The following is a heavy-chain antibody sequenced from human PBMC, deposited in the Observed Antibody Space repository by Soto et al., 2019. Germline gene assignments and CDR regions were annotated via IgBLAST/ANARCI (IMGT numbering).Heavy chain of an antibody. CDR2: INAGNGNT. D-gene: IGHD2-8*01. J-gene: IGHJ5*02. Sequence: ASVKVSCKASGCTFTSYAMHWVRQAPGQRLEWMGWINAGNGNTKYSQKFQGRVTITRDTSASTAYMELSSLRSEDTAVYYCARARRGYCTNGVCLYNWFDPWGQGTLVTVSS. CDR1: GCTFTSYA. CDR3: ARARRGYCTNGVCLYNWFDP. V-gene: IGHV1-3*01.